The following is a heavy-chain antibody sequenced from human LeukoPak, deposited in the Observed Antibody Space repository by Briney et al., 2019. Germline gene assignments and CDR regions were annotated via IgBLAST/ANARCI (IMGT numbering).Heavy chain of an antibody. J-gene: IGHJ4*02. V-gene: IGHV3-23*01. CDR3: AKPYYGSGSYYGFNYYAFDY. CDR1: GFXFSNYA. Sequence: GGSLRLSCAASGFXFSNYAISWVRQAPGKGPEWVSIISGSGGSTNYADSVKGRFTISRDNSKNTLYLQMNSLRAEDTAVYYCAKPYYGSGSYYGFNYYAFDYWGQGTLVTVSS. CDR2: ISGSGGST. D-gene: IGHD3-10*01.